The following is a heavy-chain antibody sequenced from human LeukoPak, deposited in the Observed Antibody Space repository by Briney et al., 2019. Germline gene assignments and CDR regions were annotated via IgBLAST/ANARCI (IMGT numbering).Heavy chain of an antibody. CDR1: GFTFSSYE. CDR3: AREEGSSGRYYFYYYMDV. D-gene: IGHD3-22*01. J-gene: IGHJ6*03. Sequence: GGSLRLSCAASGFTFSSYEMNWVRQAPGKGLEWVSYISSSGSTIYYADSVKGRFTVSRDNAKNSLYLQMNSLRAEDTAVYYCAREEGSSGRYYFYYYMDVWGKGTTVTVSS. V-gene: IGHV3-48*03. CDR2: ISSSGSTI.